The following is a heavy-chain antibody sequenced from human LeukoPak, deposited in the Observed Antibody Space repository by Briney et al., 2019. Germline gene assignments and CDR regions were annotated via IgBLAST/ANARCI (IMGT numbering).Heavy chain of an antibody. CDR2: IYPGGET. D-gene: IGHD5-12*01. CDR3: ARGPGAITKEAFDI. J-gene: IGHJ3*02. CDR1: GGSISNSY. V-gene: IGHV4-4*07. Sequence: SDALSLTCTVSGGSISNSYWSWIRQPAGKGLEWIARIYPGGETNYNPSLKSRVTMSVGTSKNQFSLGLTSVTAADTAVYYCARGPGAITKEAFDIWGQGTMVTVSS.